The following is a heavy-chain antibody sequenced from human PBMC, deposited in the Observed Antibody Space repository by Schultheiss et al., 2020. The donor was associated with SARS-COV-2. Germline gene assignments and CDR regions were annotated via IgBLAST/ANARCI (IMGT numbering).Heavy chain of an antibody. CDR1: GYTFTSYD. V-gene: IGHV1-2*02. Sequence: ASVKVSCKASGYTFTSYDINWVRQAPGQGLEWMGWINPNSGGTNYAQKFQGRVTMTRDTSISTAYMELRSLRSDDTAVYYCARAADNTYGMDVWGQGTTVTVSS. CDR2: INPNSGGT. D-gene: IGHD1-1*01. J-gene: IGHJ6*02. CDR3: ARAADNTYGMDV.